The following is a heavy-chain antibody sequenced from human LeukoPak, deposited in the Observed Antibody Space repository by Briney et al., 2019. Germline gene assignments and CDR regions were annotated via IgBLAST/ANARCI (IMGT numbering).Heavy chain of an antibody. CDR1: GFTFSSYS. J-gene: IGHJ3*02. Sequence: KAGGSLRLSCAASGFTFSSYSMNWVRQAPGKGLEWVSSISSSSSYIYYADSVKGRFTISRDNAKNSLYLQMNSLRAEDTAVYYCARDFRPSSGYYRTLDAFDIWGQGTMVTVSS. V-gene: IGHV3-21*01. D-gene: IGHD3-22*01. CDR3: ARDFRPSSGYYRTLDAFDI. CDR2: ISSSSSYI.